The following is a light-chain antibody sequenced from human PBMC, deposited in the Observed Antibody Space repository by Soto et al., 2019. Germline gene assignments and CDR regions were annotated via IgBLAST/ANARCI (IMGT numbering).Light chain of an antibody. CDR1: QSISNY. V-gene: IGKV1-39*01. J-gene: IGKJ2*01. CDR2: AAS. Sequence: DIQMTQSPSSLSASVGDRVTITCRASQSISNYLNWYQQKPGKAPKLLIYAASSLQSGVPSRFSGIGSGTDFTLTISCLQPEDFATYYCQQSYSTPPGYTFGQGTKLEIK. CDR3: QQSYSTPPGYT.